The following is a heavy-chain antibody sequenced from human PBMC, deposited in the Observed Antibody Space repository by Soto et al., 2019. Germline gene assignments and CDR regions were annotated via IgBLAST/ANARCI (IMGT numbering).Heavy chain of an antibody. V-gene: IGHV3-33*01. Sequence: QVQLVESGGGVVQPGRSLRLSCAASGFTFSSYGMHWVRQAPGKGLEWVAVIWYDGSNKYYADSVKGRFTISRDNSKNTLYLQMNSLRAEDTAVYYCARDASADGYNPNYFDYWGQGTLVTVSS. CDR3: ARDASADGYNPNYFDY. D-gene: IGHD5-12*01. CDR2: IWYDGSNK. J-gene: IGHJ4*02. CDR1: GFTFSSYG.